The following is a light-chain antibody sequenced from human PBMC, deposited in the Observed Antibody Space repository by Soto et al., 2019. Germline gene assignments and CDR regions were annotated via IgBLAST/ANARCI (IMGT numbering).Light chain of an antibody. Sequence: EIVMTQSPATLSVSPGETATLSCRASQSIGNNLAWYQHKSGQAPRLLVFAASTTATGVPARFSASGSGTDFTLTISGLQSEDFAVYYCQQRTDRPPWTFGQGTKVESK. CDR2: AAS. J-gene: IGKJ1*01. CDR3: QQRTDRPPWT. V-gene: IGKV3-15*01. CDR1: QSIGNN.